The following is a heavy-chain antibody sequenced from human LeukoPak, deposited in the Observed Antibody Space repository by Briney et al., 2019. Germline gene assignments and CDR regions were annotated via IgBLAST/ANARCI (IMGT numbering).Heavy chain of an antibody. CDR3: ARVGATGATADN. CDR1: GYTFVNYD. J-gene: IGHJ4*02. CDR2: INPRGGST. D-gene: IGHD2-21*02. V-gene: IGHV1-46*01. Sequence: ASVKVSCKASGYTFVNYDINWVRQATGQGLEWMGIINPRGGSTDYAQKFQGRVTMTSDTSTSTVYMELKSLRSEDTAVYFCARVGATGATADNWGQGTLVTVSS.